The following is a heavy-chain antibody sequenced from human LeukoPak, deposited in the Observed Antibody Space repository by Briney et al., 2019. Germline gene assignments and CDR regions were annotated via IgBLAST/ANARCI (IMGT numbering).Heavy chain of an antibody. CDR1: GYTFTSYD. D-gene: IGHD2-2*01. J-gene: IGHJ5*02. V-gene: IGHV1-8*01. Sequence: ASVKVSCKASGYTFTSYDINWVRQATGQGLEWMGWMNPNSGNTGYAQKFQGRVTMTRNTSITTAYMELSSLRSEDTAVYYCARGEVGYCRRSRCYQVDPWGQGTLVTVSS. CDR2: MNPNSGNT. CDR3: ARGEVGYCRRSRCYQVDP.